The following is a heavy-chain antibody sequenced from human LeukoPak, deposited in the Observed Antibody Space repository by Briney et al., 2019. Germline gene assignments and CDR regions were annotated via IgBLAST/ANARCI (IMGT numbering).Heavy chain of an antibody. J-gene: IGHJ6*03. V-gene: IGHV4-4*07. CDR2: IYTSGST. Sequence: KPSETLSLTCTVSGGSISSYYWSRIRQPAGKGLEWIGRIYTSGSTNYNPSLKSRVTMSVDTSKNQFSLKLSSVTAADTAVYYCARVRRDGYYSYYYMDVWGKGTTVTVSS. CDR1: GGSISSYY. CDR3: ARVRRDGYYSYYYMDV. D-gene: IGHD3-3*01.